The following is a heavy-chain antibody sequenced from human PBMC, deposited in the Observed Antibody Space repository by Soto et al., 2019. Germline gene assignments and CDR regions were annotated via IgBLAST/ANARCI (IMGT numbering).Heavy chain of an antibody. CDR1: GASINSSY. Sequence: QVQLQESGPGLVKPSETLSLTCTVSGASINSSYWSWIRQPPGKGLEWIGYIYYSGSTNYNPSLTSXXTXSXXTSKNQFSLKLTSVNAADTAMYYCAKEGRGPSFDYWGQGILVTVSS. J-gene: IGHJ4*02. CDR3: AKEGRGPSFDY. V-gene: IGHV4-59*01. CDR2: IYYSGST.